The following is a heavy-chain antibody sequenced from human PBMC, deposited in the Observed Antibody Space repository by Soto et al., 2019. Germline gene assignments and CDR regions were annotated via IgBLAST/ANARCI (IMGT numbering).Heavy chain of an antibody. CDR1: GYTFTSYG. Sequence: ASVKVSCKASGYTFTSYGISWVRQAPGQGLEWMGWISAYNGNTNYAQKLQGRVAMTTDTSTSTAYMELRSLRSDDTAVYYCARDLRITMIVAAGYWGQGTLVTVSS. V-gene: IGHV1-18*01. D-gene: IGHD3-22*01. J-gene: IGHJ4*02. CDR3: ARDLRITMIVAAGY. CDR2: ISAYNGNT.